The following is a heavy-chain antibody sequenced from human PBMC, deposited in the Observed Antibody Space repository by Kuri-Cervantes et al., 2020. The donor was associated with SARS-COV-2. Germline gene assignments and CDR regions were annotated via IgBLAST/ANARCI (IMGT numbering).Heavy chain of an antibody. Sequence: GVSLRLSCPASGFTFSSYVMSWVRQAPGKGLGWVANIKQDGSEKYYVDSVKGRFTISRDNAKNSLYLKMNSLRAEDTAVYYCAREALYCGGDCYARGLGWFDPWGQGTLVTVSS. D-gene: IGHD2-21*01. CDR1: GFTFSSYV. V-gene: IGHV3-7*01. CDR3: AREALYCGGDCYARGLGWFDP. CDR2: IKQDGSEK. J-gene: IGHJ5*02.